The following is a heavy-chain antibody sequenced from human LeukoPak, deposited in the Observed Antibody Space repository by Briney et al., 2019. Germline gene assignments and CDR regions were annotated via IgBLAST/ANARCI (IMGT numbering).Heavy chain of an antibody. D-gene: IGHD2-21*02. CDR1: GGTFSSYA. J-gene: IGHJ4*02. Sequence: ASVKVSCKASGGTFSSYAISWVRQAPGQGLEWMGGIIPIFGTANYAQKFQGRVTITADKSTSTAYMELSSLRSEDTAVYYCARGVLAYCGGDCYSSGDYWGQGTLVTVSS. V-gene: IGHV1-69*06. CDR3: ARGVLAYCGGDCYSSGDY. CDR2: IIPIFGTA.